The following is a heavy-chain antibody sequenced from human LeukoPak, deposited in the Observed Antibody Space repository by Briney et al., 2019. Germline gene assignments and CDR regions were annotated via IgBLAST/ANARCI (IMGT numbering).Heavy chain of an antibody. J-gene: IGHJ4*02. CDR1: GFTFSSYT. CDR2: ISGSSSTM. D-gene: IGHD3-10*01. CDR3: SRSDYGSGARTL. Sequence: GGSLRLSCAASGFTFSSYTINWVRQAPGKGLEWVSHISGSSSTMYYADSVRGRFTISRDNAKNSLYLQMNSLRAEDTAVYYCSRSDYGSGARTLWGQGTLVTVSS. V-gene: IGHV3-48*04.